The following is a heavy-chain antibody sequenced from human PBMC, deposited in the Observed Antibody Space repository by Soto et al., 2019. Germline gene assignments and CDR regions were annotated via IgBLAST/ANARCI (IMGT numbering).Heavy chain of an antibody. CDR2: IIPIFGTA. CDR1: GGTFSSYA. Sequence: GASVKVSCKASGGTFSSYAISWVRQAPGQGLEWMGGIIPIFGTANYAQKFQGRVTITADESTSTAYMELSSLRSEDTAVYYCARGPTGYYDSSGYYLGGSLVFDYWGQGTLVTVSS. D-gene: IGHD3-22*01. J-gene: IGHJ4*02. V-gene: IGHV1-69*13. CDR3: ARGPTGYYDSSGYYLGGSLVFDY.